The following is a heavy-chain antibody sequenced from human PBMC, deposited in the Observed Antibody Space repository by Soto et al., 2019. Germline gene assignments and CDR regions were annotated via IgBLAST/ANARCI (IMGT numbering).Heavy chain of an antibody. V-gene: IGHV3-30*18. CDR2: ISYDGINK. Sequence: QVQLVESGGDVVQPGRSLRLSCAASGFTFNTYGIHWVRQAPGKGLEWVAVISYDGINKYYGDSVKGRFTISRDISKNSXXLQMNSLRAEDTAVYYCAKDRYYFDSSGYYYYFDYWGQGTLVTVSS. CDR3: AKDRYYFDSSGYYYYFDY. CDR1: GFTFNTYG. D-gene: IGHD3-22*01. J-gene: IGHJ4*02.